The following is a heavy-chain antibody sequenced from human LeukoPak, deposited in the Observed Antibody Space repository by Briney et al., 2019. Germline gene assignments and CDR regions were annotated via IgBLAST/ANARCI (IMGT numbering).Heavy chain of an antibody. J-gene: IGHJ3*02. CDR3: ATSPPGHAFDI. CDR2: ISGSGGST. V-gene: IGHV3-23*01. D-gene: IGHD1-14*01. Sequence: GGSLRLSCAASGFTFSSYAMSWVRQAPGKGLEWVSAISGSGGSTYYADSVKGRFTISRDNAKNSLYLQMNSLRTDDTAVYYCATSPPGHAFDIWGQGTMVTVSS. CDR1: GFTFSSYA.